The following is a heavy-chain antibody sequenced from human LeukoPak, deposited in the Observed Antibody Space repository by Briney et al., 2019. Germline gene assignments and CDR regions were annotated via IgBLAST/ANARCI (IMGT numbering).Heavy chain of an antibody. Sequence: PGGSLRLSCAASGFTFSSYAMSWVRQAPGKGLEWVSAISGSGGSAYYADSVKGRFTISRDNSKNTLYLQMNSLRAEDTAVYYCAKGSAYDFWSGYHPFDYWGQGTLVTVSS. CDR3: AKGSAYDFWSGYHPFDY. CDR1: GFTFSSYA. D-gene: IGHD3-3*01. J-gene: IGHJ4*02. V-gene: IGHV3-23*01. CDR2: ISGSGGSA.